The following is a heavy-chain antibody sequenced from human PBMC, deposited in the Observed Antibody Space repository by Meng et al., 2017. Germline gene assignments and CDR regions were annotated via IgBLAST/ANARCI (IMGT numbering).Heavy chain of an antibody. Sequence: PLRESGPGPVKPSGTLSLPCAVSGGSISSSNWWSWVRQPPGKGLEWIGEIYHSGSTNYNPSLKSRVTISVDKSKNQFSLKLSSVTAADTAVYYCARWSIYCSGGSCYSFDYWGQGTLVTVSS. CDR2: IYHSGST. V-gene: IGHV4-4*02. J-gene: IGHJ4*02. CDR1: GGSISSSNW. CDR3: ARWSIYCSGGSCYSFDY. D-gene: IGHD2-15*01.